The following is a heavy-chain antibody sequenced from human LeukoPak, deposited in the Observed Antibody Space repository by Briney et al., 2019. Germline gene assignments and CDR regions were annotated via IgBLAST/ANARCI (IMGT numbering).Heavy chain of an antibody. CDR3: AKDQIGYCSGGSCYSFDY. CDR2: IIPSGVTT. Sequence: GGSLRLPCATSGFTFSNYGMNWVRHAPGKGLEWVSGIIPSGVTTYYADSVKGRFTISRDNSKNTLYLQMNSLRAEDTAVYYCAKDQIGYCSGGSCYSFDYWGQGTLVTVSS. CDR1: GFTFSNYG. J-gene: IGHJ4*02. V-gene: IGHV3-23*01. D-gene: IGHD2-15*01.